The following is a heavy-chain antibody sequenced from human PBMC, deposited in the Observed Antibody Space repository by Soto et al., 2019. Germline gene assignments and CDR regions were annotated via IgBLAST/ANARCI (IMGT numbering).Heavy chain of an antibody. CDR3: ARDRGLYSSGWYWDAFDI. J-gene: IGHJ3*02. V-gene: IGHV1-69*08. CDR2: IIPILGIA. Sequence: QVQLVQSGAEVKKPGSSVKVSCKASGGTFSSYTISWVRQAPGQGLEWMGRIIPILGIANYAQKFQGRVTITADKSTRTAYMELSSLRSEDTAVYYCARDRGLYSSGWYWDAFDIWGQGTMVTVSS. CDR1: GGTFSSYT. D-gene: IGHD6-19*01.